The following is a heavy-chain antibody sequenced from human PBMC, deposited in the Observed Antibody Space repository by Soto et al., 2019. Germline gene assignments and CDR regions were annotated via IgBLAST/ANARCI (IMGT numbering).Heavy chain of an antibody. CDR1: GGSISSGGYY. CDR3: ARGVLAYCGGDCYYFDY. V-gene: IGHV4-31*03. J-gene: IGHJ4*02. D-gene: IGHD2-21*02. CDR2: IYYSGST. Sequence: QVQLQESGPGLVKPSQTLSLTCTVSGGSISSGGYYWSWIRQHPGKGLEWIGYIYYSGSTYYNPSLKCRVTISVDTSKNQFSLKLSSVTAADTAVYYCARGVLAYCGGDCYYFDYWGQGTLVTVSS.